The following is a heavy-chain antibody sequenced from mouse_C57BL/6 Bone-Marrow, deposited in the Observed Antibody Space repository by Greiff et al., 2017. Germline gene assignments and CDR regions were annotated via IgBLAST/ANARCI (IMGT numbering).Heavy chain of an antibody. V-gene: IGHV1-72*01. CDR2: IDPNSGGT. Sequence: QVQLQQPGAELVKPGASVKLSCKASGYTFTSYWMHWVKQRPGRGLEWIGRIDPNSGGTKYNEKFKSKATLTVDKPSSTAYMQRSSLTSEDSAVYYCARHFITTVVAHWYFDVWGTGTTVTVSS. J-gene: IGHJ1*03. CDR1: GYTFTSYW. CDR3: ARHFITTVVAHWYFDV. D-gene: IGHD1-1*01.